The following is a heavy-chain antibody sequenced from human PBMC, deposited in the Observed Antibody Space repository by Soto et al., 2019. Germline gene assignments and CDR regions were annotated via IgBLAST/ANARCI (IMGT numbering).Heavy chain of an antibody. V-gene: IGHV3-30*18. D-gene: IGHD5-18*01. Sequence: GGSLRLSCAASGFSFSRYGIHWVRQAPGKGLEWVAVISKDGGDKEYAESVKGRCTISRENSKSTVYLQMNSLRAEDTAVYYCAKDGYKYKYYSDYWGQGTLVTVSS. J-gene: IGHJ4*02. CDR1: GFSFSRYG. CDR3: AKDGYKYKYYSDY. CDR2: ISKDGGDK.